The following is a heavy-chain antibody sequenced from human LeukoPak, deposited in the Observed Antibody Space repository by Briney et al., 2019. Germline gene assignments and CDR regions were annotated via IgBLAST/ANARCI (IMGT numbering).Heavy chain of an antibody. CDR1: GGSISSYY. CDR2: IYYSGST. CDR3: ASTTSSSWYYFDY. Sequence: SSETLSLTCTVSGGSISSYYWSWIRQPPGKGLEWIGYIYYSGSTNYNPSLKSRVTISVDTSKNQFSLKLSSVTAADTAVYYCASTTSSSWYYFDYWGQGTLVTVSS. J-gene: IGHJ4*02. D-gene: IGHD6-13*01. V-gene: IGHV4-59*08.